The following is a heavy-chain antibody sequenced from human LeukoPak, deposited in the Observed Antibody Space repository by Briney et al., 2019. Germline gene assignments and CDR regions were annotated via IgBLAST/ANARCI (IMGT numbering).Heavy chain of an antibody. D-gene: IGHD6-13*01. Sequence: SETLSLTCTVSGASISTYYWTWIRQPPGKGLEWIGSIYYSGSTYYNPSLKSRVTISVDTSKNQLSQKLSSVTAADTAVYYCASARTSSRSWFTFDYWGQGILVTVSS. V-gene: IGHV4-59*05. CDR2: IYYSGST. CDR1: GASISTYY. CDR3: ASARTSSRSWFTFDY. J-gene: IGHJ4*02.